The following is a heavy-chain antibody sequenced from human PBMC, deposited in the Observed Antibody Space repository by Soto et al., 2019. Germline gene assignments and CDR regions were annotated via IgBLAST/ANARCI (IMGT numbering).Heavy chain of an antibody. Sequence: QVQLVESGGGVVQPGRSLRLSCAASGFTFSSYGMHWVRQAPGKGLEWVAVISYDGSNKYYADSVKGRFTISRDNSKNSLYLQINSLRAEDTAVYYCAKGEGTTIGVVMDEDAFDSWGQGTMVTGSS. V-gene: IGHV3-30*18. CDR1: GFTFSSYG. J-gene: IGHJ3*02. D-gene: IGHD3-3*01. CDR3: AKGEGTTIGVVMDEDAFDS. CDR2: ISYDGSNK.